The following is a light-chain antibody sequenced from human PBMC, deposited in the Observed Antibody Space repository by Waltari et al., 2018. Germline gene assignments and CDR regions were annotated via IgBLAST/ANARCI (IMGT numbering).Light chain of an antibody. J-gene: IGKJ1*01. CDR3: QKYGRLPAT. Sequence: DIVLTQSPGTLSLSPGERATLSCRASQSVSRTLAWYQQKPGQAPRLLIYDASIRATGIPDRFSGSGSGTDFSLTISRLEPEDFAVYYCQKYGRLPATFGQGTKVEIK. V-gene: IGKV3-20*01. CDR1: QSVSRT. CDR2: DAS.